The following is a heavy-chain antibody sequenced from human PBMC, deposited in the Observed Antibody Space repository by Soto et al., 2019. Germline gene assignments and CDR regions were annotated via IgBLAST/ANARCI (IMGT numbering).Heavy chain of an antibody. CDR1: GGSMSSHY. J-gene: IGHJ4*02. Sequence: PSETLSLTCTVSGGSMSSHYWTWLRQPPGKGLEWIGYISYSGSTYYNPSLKSRVNISADTSRNQFSLKLSSVIAADTAVYYCARADPDASVGYWGQGTLVTVSS. CDR2: ISYSGST. V-gene: IGHV4-59*11. CDR3: ARADPDASVGY. D-gene: IGHD3-16*01.